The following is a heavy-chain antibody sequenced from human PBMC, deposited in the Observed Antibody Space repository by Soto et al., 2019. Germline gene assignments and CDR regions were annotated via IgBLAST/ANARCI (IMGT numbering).Heavy chain of an antibody. V-gene: IGHV3-15*01. CDR2: IKSKTDGGIT. Sequence: GGSLRLSCAASGFTFSNAWMSWVRQAPGKGLEWVGRIKSKTDGGITDYAAPVKGRFTISRDDSKNTLYLQMNSLKTEDTAVYYCTTEVWFGELRDYWGQGTLVTVSS. CDR1: GFTFSNAW. J-gene: IGHJ4*02. D-gene: IGHD3-10*01. CDR3: TTEVWFGELRDY.